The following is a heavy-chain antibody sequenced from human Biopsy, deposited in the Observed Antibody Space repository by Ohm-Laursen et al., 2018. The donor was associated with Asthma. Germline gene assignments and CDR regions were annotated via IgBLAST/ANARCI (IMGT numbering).Heavy chain of an antibody. Sequence: TLSLTCTVSGGSISSSNWWSWVRQPPGKGLEWMGEIYHSGSTTYNPSHMSRVTISADKSKNQFSLKLSSVTAADTAVYYCAKLRITMVQGVIINVEYYYGMDVWGQGTTVTVSS. CDR2: IYHSGST. V-gene: IGHV4-4*02. CDR3: AKLRITMVQGVIINVEYYYGMDV. CDR1: GGSISSSNW. D-gene: IGHD3-10*01. J-gene: IGHJ6*02.